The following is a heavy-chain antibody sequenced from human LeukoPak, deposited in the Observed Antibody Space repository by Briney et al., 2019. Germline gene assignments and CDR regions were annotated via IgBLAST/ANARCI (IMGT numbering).Heavy chain of an antibody. D-gene: IGHD3-22*01. J-gene: IGHJ4*02. CDR2: ISHGGSNK. CDR3: ARVARTVGITMIVVGFDY. Sequence: GGSLRLSCAASGFTFSSYAMYWVRQSPGKGLEWVAVISHGGSNKYYADSVKGRFTISRDNSKNTLYLQMNSLRAEDTAVYYCARVARTVGITMIVVGFDYWGQGTLVTVSS. CDR1: GFTFSSYA. V-gene: IGHV3-30*04.